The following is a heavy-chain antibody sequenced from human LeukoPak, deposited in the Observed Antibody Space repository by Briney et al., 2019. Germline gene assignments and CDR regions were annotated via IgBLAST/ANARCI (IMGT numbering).Heavy chain of an antibody. V-gene: IGHV1-46*01. CDR2: ISPSGGST. Sequence: ASVKVSCTAFGYTFTSNYMHWVRQAPGQGPEWMGVISPSGGSTTYAQKFQGRVTLTRDMSTSKDYLELISLRSEDTAVYYCARCDGSWYRYYFDYWGQGTLVTVSS. J-gene: IGHJ4*02. CDR3: ARCDGSWYRYYFDY. CDR1: GYTFTSNY. D-gene: IGHD6-13*01.